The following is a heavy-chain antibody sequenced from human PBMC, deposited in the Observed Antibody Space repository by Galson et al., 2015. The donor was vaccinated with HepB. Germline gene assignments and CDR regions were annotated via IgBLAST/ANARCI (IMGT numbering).Heavy chain of an antibody. V-gene: IGHV3-21*01. CDR3: ARSPVSDIVVVPSYYYYMDV. J-gene: IGHJ6*03. D-gene: IGHD2-2*01. CDR1: GFTFSSYS. Sequence: SLRLSCAASGFTFSSYSMNWVRQAPGKGLEWVSSISSSSSYIYYADSVKGRFTISRDNAKNSLYLQMNSLRAEDTAVYYCARSPVSDIVVVPSYYYYMDVWGKGTTVTVSS. CDR2: ISSSSSYI.